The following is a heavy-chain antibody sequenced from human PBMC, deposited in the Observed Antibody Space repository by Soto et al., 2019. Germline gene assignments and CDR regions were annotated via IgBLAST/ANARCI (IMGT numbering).Heavy chain of an antibody. V-gene: IGHV3-15*01. CDR3: TTDSGHCSSTSCFYRAYLYYYYYMDV. CDR2: IKSKTDGGTT. J-gene: IGHJ6*03. D-gene: IGHD2-2*01. Sequence: GGSLRLSCAASGFTFSNAWMSWVRQAPGKGLEWVGRIKSKTDGGTTDYAAPVKGRFTISRDDSKNTLYLQMNSLKTEDTAVYFCTTDSGHCSSTSCFYRAYLYYYYYMDVWGKGTTVTVSS. CDR1: GFTFSNAW.